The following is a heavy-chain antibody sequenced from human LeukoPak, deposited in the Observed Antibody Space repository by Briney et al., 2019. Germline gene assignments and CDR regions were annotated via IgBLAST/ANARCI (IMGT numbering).Heavy chain of an antibody. Sequence: GASVKVSYKASGYTFTSYYMHWVRQAPGQGLEWMGIINPSGGSTTYAQKFQGRVTMTRDASTSTGYMELSSLRSEDTAVYYCARAEFVGYSSGWPDFWGQGTLVTVSS. D-gene: IGHD6-19*01. CDR2: INPSGGST. CDR1: GYTFTSYY. CDR3: ARAEFVGYSSGWPDF. V-gene: IGHV1-46*01. J-gene: IGHJ4*02.